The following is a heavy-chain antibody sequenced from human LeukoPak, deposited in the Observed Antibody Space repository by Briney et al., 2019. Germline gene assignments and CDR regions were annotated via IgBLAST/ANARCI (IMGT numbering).Heavy chain of an antibody. CDR2: INWNGGST. J-gene: IGHJ4*03. CDR1: ALTFSSYS. D-gene: IGHD5-12*01. CDR3: TIEGYGYPFDS. Sequence: GGCLSLSCAASALTFSSYSMSSVRQAPGKGLEWLSGINWNGGSTGYADSVKGRFTISRDNAKNSLYLQMNSLRTEDTALYNCTIEGYGYPFDSCGHRTLFTVSS. V-gene: IGHV3-20*01.